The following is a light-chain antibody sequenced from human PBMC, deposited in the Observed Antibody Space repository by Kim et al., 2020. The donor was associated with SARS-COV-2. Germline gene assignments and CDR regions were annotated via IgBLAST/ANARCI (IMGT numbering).Light chain of an antibody. CDR3: LQYNGYSNT. V-gene: IGKV1-5*03. CDR2: RTS. Sequence: SASVGDRVTITCRAGQGISNWVAWYQHRPGKAPRLLIYRTSRLQSGVSSRFIGSGSGTEFTLTINSLQPDDLATYYCLQYNGYSNTFGRGTKLEI. CDR1: QGISNW. J-gene: IGKJ2*01.